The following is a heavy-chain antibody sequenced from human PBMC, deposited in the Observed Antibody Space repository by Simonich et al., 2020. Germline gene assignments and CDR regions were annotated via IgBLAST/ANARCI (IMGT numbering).Heavy chain of an antibody. D-gene: IGHD2-15*01. Sequence: QVQLVESGGGVVQPGRSLRLSCAASGFTFRSYGMHWVRQAPGKGREWGAVIWYDGSNKYYADSVKGRFTISRDNSKNTLYLQMNSLRAEDTAVYYCARDRYCSGGSCYYFDYWGQGTLVTVSS. J-gene: IGHJ4*02. V-gene: IGHV3-33*01. CDR1: GFTFRSYG. CDR3: ARDRYCSGGSCYYFDY. CDR2: IWYDGSNK.